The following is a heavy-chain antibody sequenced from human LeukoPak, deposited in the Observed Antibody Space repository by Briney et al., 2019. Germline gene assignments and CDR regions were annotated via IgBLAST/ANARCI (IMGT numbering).Heavy chain of an antibody. CDR2: IYYSGST. V-gene: IGHV4-39*01. Sequence: SETLSLTCTVSGGSISSSTYYWGWIRRPPGKGLDWIGSIYYSGSTYYNPSLKSRVTVSVDTSKNQFSLEPTSVTAADTAVFYCVRGSTLRHYQYWGQGILVTVSS. D-gene: IGHD3-16*01. CDR3: VRGSTLRHYQY. CDR1: GGSISSSTYY. J-gene: IGHJ4*02.